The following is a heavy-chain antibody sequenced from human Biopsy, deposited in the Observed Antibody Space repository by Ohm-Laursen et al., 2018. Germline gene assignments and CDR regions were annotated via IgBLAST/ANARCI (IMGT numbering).Heavy chain of an antibody. Sequence: SETLSLTCTVSGGSVSGYYWSWIRQPPGEGLEWIGYIYYNGSTNYNPSLKSRVTISVDTSMNHLSLRLTSVTAADTAVYYCARHAPSYSGSYWRYFDLWGRGTLVTVSS. CDR3: ARHAPSYSGSYWRYFDL. D-gene: IGHD1-26*01. CDR1: GGSVSGYY. CDR2: IYYNGST. V-gene: IGHV4-59*08. J-gene: IGHJ2*01.